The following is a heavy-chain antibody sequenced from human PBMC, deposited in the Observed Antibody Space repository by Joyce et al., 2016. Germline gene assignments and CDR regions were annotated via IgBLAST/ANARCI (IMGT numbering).Heavy chain of an antibody. CDR1: GGSISRGGYS. J-gene: IGHJ4*02. CDR3: ARSLVVPAAFFDY. V-gene: IGHV4-30-2*01. D-gene: IGHD2-2*01. CDR2: IYYTGST. Sequence: QLQLQESGPGLVKPSQTLSLICDVSGGSISRGGYSWSWIRQPPGKGLEWIAYIYYTGSTYYNPSLNNRVSISVDKSKNQFSLGLNSVTAADTAVYYCARSLVVPAAFFDYWGQGILVTVSP.